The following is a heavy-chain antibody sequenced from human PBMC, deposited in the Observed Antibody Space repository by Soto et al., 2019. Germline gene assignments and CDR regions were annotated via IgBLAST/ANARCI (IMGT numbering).Heavy chain of an antibody. CDR2: ISWNSDSI. Sequence: EGQLVESGGGFVQPGRSLRLSCAGSGFIFDDFALHWVRQAPGKGLEWVSGISWNSDSIGYADAVKGRFTISRDNAKNSLYLQMNSLRVEDPALYYCKKVGGLYDFWSGPLHFDPWGKEPSSPSPQ. D-gene: IGHD3-3*01. V-gene: IGHV3-9*01. CDR3: KKVGGLYDFWSGPLHFDP. J-gene: IGHJ4*01. CDR1: GFIFDDFA.